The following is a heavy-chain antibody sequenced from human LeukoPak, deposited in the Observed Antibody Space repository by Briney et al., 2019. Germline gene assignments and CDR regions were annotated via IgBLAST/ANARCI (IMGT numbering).Heavy chain of an antibody. CDR1: RFTFSSYW. Sequence: GGSLRLSCAASRFTFSSYWMHWVRQAPGKGLEWVSSISSSSSYIYYADSVKGRFTISRDNAKNSLYLQMNSLRAEDTAVYYCARESLSSSGPFDYWGQGTLVTVSS. V-gene: IGHV3-21*01. CDR3: ARESLSSSGPFDY. J-gene: IGHJ4*02. CDR2: ISSSSSYI. D-gene: IGHD6-19*01.